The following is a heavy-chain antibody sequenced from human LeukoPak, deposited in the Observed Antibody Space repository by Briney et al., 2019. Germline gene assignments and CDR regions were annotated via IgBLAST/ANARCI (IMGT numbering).Heavy chain of an antibody. CDR1: DSSFSSYW. D-gene: IGHD3-22*01. CDR2: IYPGDSDT. Sequence: GAPLKISYKGSDSSFSSYWIGWVRPMAGKGLEGMGVIYPGDSDTRYRPSFQGQVTFSADKSISTAYLQWSSLKASDIAMYYCARFRYDSTGYAAYYFDYWGQGTLVTVSS. V-gene: IGHV5-51*01. J-gene: IGHJ4*02. CDR3: ARFRYDSTGYAAYYFDY.